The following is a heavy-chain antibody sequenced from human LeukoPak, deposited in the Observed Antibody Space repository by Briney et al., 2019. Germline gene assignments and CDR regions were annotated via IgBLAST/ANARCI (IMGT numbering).Heavy chain of an antibody. CDR2: IYSGGST. CDR1: GFTVSSNY. CDR3: ARTIRDYGLTYFDY. J-gene: IGHJ4*02. Sequence: PGGSLRLSCAASGFTVSSNYMSWVRQAPGKGLEWVSLIYSGGSTYYADSVKGRFTISRDNSKNTLYLQMNSQRAEDTAVYYCARTIRDYGLTYFDYWGQGTLVTVSS. D-gene: IGHD4-17*01. V-gene: IGHV3-53*01.